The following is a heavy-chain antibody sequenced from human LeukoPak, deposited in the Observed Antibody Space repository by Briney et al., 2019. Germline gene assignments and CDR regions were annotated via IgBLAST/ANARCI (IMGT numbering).Heavy chain of an antibody. D-gene: IGHD6-13*01. J-gene: IGHJ5*02. CDR1: GGSISSYY. CDR3: ARVQKQQLVRNVFDP. CDR2: IYYSGST. Sequence: SETLSLTCTVSGGSISSYYWSWIRQPPGKGLEWIGYIYYSGSTNYNPSLKSRVTISVDTSKNQFSLKLSSVTAADTAVYYCARVQKQQLVRNVFDPWGQGTLVTVSS. V-gene: IGHV4-59*01.